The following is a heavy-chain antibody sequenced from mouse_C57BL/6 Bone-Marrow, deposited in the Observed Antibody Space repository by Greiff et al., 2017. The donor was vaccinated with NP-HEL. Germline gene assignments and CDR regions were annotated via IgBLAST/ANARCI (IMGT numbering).Heavy chain of an antibody. D-gene: IGHD2-3*01. Sequence: QVQLQQSGPGLVQPSQSLSITCTVSGFSLTSYGVHWVRQSPGKGLEWLGVIWSGGSTDYNAAFISRLSISKDKSKSQVFFKMNSLQADDTAIYYCARRWSSYYYAMDYWGQGASVTVSS. V-gene: IGHV2-2*01. J-gene: IGHJ4*01. CDR1: GFSLTSYG. CDR2: IWSGGST. CDR3: ARRWSSYYYAMDY.